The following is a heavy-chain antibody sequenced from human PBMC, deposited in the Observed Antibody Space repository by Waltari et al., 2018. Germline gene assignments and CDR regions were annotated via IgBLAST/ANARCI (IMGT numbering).Heavy chain of an antibody. CDR1: GGSFSGYY. V-gene: IGHV4-34*01. Sequence: QVQLQQWGAGLLKPSETLSLTCAVYGGSFSGYYWSWIRQPPGKGLEWIGEINHSGSTNYNPSLKSRVTISVDTSKNQCSLKLSSVTAADTAVYYCARARPPLVLRGPLRWCWFDPWGQGTLVTVSS. CDR2: INHSGST. CDR3: ARARPPLVLRGPLRWCWFDP. D-gene: IGHD4-17*01. J-gene: IGHJ5*02.